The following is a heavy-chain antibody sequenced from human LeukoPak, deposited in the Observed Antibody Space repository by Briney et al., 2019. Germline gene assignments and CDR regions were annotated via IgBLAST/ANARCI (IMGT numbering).Heavy chain of an antibody. CDR3: ARRPPRYYYDSFDY. CDR1: GGSISSYY. D-gene: IGHD3-22*01. CDR2: IYYSGST. J-gene: IGHJ4*02. Sequence: SETLSLTCTVSGGSISSYYWSWIRQPPGKGLEWIGYIYYSGSTNYNPSLKSRVTISVDTSKNQFPLKLSSVTAADAAVYYCARRPPRYYYDSFDYWGQGTLVTVSS. V-gene: IGHV4-59*01.